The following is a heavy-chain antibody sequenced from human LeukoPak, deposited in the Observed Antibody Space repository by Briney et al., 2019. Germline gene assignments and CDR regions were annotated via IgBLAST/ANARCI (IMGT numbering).Heavy chain of an antibody. Sequence: SVKVSCKASGYTFASYNVDWVRQAPGQGLEWMGGIISIFGTANYAQKFQGRVTITADESTSTAYMELSSLRSEDTAVYYCARGTYQLLLAGTYYYYMDVWGKGTTVTVSS. CDR3: ARGTYQLLLAGTYYYYMDV. V-gene: IGHV1-69*13. J-gene: IGHJ6*03. CDR2: IISIFGTA. D-gene: IGHD2-2*01. CDR1: GYTFASYN.